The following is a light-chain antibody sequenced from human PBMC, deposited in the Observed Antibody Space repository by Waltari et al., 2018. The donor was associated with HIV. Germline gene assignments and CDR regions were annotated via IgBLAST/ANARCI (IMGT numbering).Light chain of an antibody. CDR1: QSVNSN. CDR3: HHYNNWRET. Sequence: EILMTQSPATLSVSPGERASQSVNSNLAWYQQKPGQTPRLLIYGTSTRATDIPARFGGSGSGTEFTLTISSLQSEDFAVYYCHHYNNWRETFGQGTKVEIK. V-gene: IGKV3-15*01. CDR2: GTS. J-gene: IGKJ1*01.